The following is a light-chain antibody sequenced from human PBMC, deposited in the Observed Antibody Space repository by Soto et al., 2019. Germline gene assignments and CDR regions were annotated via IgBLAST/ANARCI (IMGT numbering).Light chain of an antibody. CDR1: QSVTSSS. CDR3: QHYGSSPGLT. J-gene: IGKJ4*01. Sequence: EIVLTQSPGAQSLSPGERATLFCRASQSVTSSSIAWHQQKPGQAPRLLIYGASSRATGIPDRFSASGSGTDFTLTISRLESEDSAVYYCQHYGSSPGLTFGGGTEVDIK. V-gene: IGKV3-20*01. CDR2: GAS.